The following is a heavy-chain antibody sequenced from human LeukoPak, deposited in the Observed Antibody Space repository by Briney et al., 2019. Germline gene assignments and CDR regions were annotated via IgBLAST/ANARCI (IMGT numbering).Heavy chain of an antibody. J-gene: IGHJ6*03. D-gene: IGHD3-16*01. CDR2: IYYSGST. CDR1: GGSLSSYY. Sequence: SETLSLTCTVSGGSLSSYYWSWIRQPPGKGLEWIGYIYYSGSTNYNPPLKSRVTISVDTSKTQFSLKLRSVTAADTAVYYCARETSQKGAHYMDVWGKGTTVTISS. V-gene: IGHV4-59*01. CDR3: ARETSQKGAHYMDV.